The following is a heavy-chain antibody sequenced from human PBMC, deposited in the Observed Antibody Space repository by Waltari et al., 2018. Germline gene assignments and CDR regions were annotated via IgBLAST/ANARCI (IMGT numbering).Heavy chain of an antibody. J-gene: IGHJ4*01. V-gene: IGHV5-51*01. CDR2: LSPSDFNN. CDR3: ARRRSVTGAPFDS. Sequence: EVQLMQSGAELKKPGESLKISCKVSGYTFANYWFGWVRQLPGKGLEWLGILSPSDFNNRYSPAFEGQVTIAVDKSINTAYLHWASLEASDTAIYYCARRRSVTGAPFDSWGQGTLVTVSS. D-gene: IGHD1-26*01. CDR1: GYTFANYW.